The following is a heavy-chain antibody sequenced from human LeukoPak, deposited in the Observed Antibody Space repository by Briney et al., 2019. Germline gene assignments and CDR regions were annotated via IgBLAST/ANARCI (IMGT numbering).Heavy chain of an antibody. Sequence: GGSLGLSCAGPGFMFHDYAIHWGPQAPGKGLEWVSLISGDGGSTFYADSVKGRFTISRDNSKNSLYLQMNSLRSDDTASYYCARESESSGWYDYWGQGTLVTVSS. CDR1: GFMFHDYA. V-gene: IGHV3-43*02. J-gene: IGHJ4*02. D-gene: IGHD6-19*01. CDR3: ARESESSGWYDY. CDR2: ISGDGGST.